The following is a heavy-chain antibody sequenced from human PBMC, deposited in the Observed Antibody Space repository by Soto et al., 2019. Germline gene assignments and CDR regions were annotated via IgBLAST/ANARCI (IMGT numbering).Heavy chain of an antibody. D-gene: IGHD2-2*01. CDR1: GYTFTSYG. CDR2: ISGYNGNT. V-gene: IGHV1-18*01. J-gene: IGHJ2*01. Sequence: QVQLVQSGAEVKKPGASVKVSCKASGYTFTSYGICWVRQAPGQGLEWMGWISGYNGNTNYAQNLQGRVTMTTDTSTSTVYMELRSLRSDDSAVYYCARRWSSTRCLDLWGRGTLVIVSS. CDR3: ARRWSSTRCLDL.